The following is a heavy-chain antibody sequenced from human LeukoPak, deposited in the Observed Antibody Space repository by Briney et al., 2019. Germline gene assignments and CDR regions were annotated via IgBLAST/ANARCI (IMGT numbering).Heavy chain of an antibody. D-gene: IGHD3-10*01. J-gene: IGHJ6*02. Sequence: SETLSLTCTGSGVSISSSTYYWGWIRQPPGKGLEWIGNIYYSGSTYYNPSLQSRVTISVDTSKNQFSLQLSSVTAADTAVYYCASRARYFYGMDVWGQGTTVTVSS. CDR3: ASRARYFYGMDV. V-gene: IGHV4-39*01. CDR1: GVSISSSTYY. CDR2: IYYSGST.